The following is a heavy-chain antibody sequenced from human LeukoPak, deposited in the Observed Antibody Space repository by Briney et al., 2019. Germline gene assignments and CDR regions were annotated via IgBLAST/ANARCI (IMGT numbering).Heavy chain of an antibody. CDR3: AKSNGYGLVDI. Sequence: SETLSLTCAVFGGSFNGYYWSWIRQSPGRGLDWIGEVNPSGSTNYNPSFKSRVTISVDKSKNQFSLKLSSVTAADTAVYYCAKSNGYGLVDIWGQGTMVTVSS. CDR1: GGSFNGYY. CDR2: VNPSGST. V-gene: IGHV4-34*01. J-gene: IGHJ3*02. D-gene: IGHD3-10*01.